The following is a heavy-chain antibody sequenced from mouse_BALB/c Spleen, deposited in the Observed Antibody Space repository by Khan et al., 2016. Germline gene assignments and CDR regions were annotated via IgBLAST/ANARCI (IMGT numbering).Heavy chain of an antibody. CDR1: GYTFTSYW. Sequence: VQLQQSGPVLARPGASVKMSCQASGYTFTSYWMHWVKQRPGQGLEWIGAIYTGNSVTSYNQKFKGQAKRAAATATNTAYMKLSSLTNEDSAVYYCTNNDYGLGFDYWGQGTTLTVSS. V-gene: IGHV1-5*01. J-gene: IGHJ2*01. CDR3: TNNDYGLGFDY. D-gene: IGHD1-1*01. CDR2: IYTGNSVT.